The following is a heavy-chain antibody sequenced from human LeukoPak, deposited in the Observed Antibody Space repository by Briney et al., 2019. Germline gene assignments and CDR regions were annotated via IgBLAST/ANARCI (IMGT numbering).Heavy chain of an antibody. CDR2: MNPNSGNT. J-gene: IGHJ4*02. CDR3: AFLDIYAGSGYYKAYFDY. V-gene: IGHV1-8*03. CDR1: GYTFTSYD. D-gene: IGHD3-22*01. Sequence: ASVKVSCKASGYTFTSYDINWVRQATGQGLEWMGWMNPNSGNTGYAQKFQGRVTITRNTSISTAYMELSSLRSEDTAVYYFAFLDIYAGSGYYKAYFDYWGQGTLVTVSS.